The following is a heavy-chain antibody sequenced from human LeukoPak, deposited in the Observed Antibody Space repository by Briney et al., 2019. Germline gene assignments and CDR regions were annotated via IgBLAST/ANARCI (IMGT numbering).Heavy chain of an antibody. CDR2: ISSRSVNT. CDR1: GFTFSSYG. V-gene: IGHV3-23*01. D-gene: IGHD7-27*01. Sequence: GGSLRLSCAASGFTFSSYGMTWVRQTPGKGLEWVAAISSRSVNTYYADSVKGRFTISRDNSKNTLFLQMNSLRAEDTAVYYCANTGPYYFDSWGREPWSPSPQ. CDR3: ANTGPYYFDS. J-gene: IGHJ4*02.